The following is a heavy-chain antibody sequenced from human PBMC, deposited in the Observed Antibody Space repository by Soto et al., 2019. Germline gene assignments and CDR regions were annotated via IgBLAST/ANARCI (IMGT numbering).Heavy chain of an antibody. CDR1: GFTFSNAW. J-gene: IGHJ6*02. CDR3: TTDYDSSGYPSSRLYYYYGMDV. D-gene: IGHD3-22*01. Sequence: GGSLRVSCAASGFTFSNAWMNWVRQAPGKGLEWVGRIKSKTDGGTTDYAAPVKGRFTISRDDSKNTLYLQMNSLKTEDTAVYYCTTDYDSSGYPSSRLYYYYGMDVWGQGTTVTVSS. V-gene: IGHV3-15*07. CDR2: IKSKTDGGTT.